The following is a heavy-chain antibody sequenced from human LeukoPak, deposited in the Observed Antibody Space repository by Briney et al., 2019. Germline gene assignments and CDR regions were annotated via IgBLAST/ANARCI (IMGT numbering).Heavy chain of an antibody. V-gene: IGHV3-30*03. D-gene: IGHD6-19*01. J-gene: IGHJ4*02. CDR3: ASSSGWYNSFDY. Sequence: GRSLRLSCAASGFTFSNYGMHWVRQAPGKGLEWVAVLSSDGSNKYCADSVKGRFTISRDNSKNTLYLQMNSLRIEDTAVYYCASSSGWYNSFDYWGLGTLVTVSS. CDR1: GFTFSNYG. CDR2: LSSDGSNK.